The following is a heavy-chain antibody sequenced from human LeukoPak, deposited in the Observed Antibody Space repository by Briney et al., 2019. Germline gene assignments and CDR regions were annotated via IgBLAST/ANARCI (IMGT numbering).Heavy chain of an antibody. D-gene: IGHD3-10*01. CDR2: ISYDGSNK. Sequence: PGGSLRLSCAASGFTFSSYGMHWVRQAPGKGLEWVAVISYDGSNKYYADSVKGRFTISRDNSKNTLYLQMNSLRAGDTAVYYCAKVQRITMVRGVPDYYYGMDVWGQGTTVTVSS. V-gene: IGHV3-30*18. CDR3: AKVQRITMVRGVPDYYYGMDV. CDR1: GFTFSSYG. J-gene: IGHJ6*02.